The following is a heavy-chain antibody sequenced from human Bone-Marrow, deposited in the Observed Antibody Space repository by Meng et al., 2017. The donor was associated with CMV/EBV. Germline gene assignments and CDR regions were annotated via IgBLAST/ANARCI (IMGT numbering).Heavy chain of an antibody. CDR3: ARDTTSSSGYHNWFEP. CDR2: ISYDGSNK. V-gene: IGHV3-30*04. Sequence: GESLKISCAASGFTFSSYAMHWVRQAPGKGLEWVAVISYDGSNKYYADSVKGRFTISRDNSKNTLYLQMNSLRAEDTAVYYCARDTTSSSGYHNWFEPWGQGPRVTGSS. CDR1: GFTFSSYA. D-gene: IGHD3-22*01. J-gene: IGHJ5*02.